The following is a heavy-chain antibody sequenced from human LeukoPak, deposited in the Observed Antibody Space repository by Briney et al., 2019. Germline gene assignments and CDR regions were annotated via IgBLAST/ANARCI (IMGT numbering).Heavy chain of an antibody. J-gene: IGHJ4*02. D-gene: IGHD3-9*01. CDR3: ARVFDLTGYYFYFGY. V-gene: IGHV1-8*01. CDR2: TNPNSGNT. CDR1: GYTFNKYD. Sequence: GASVKVSCKASGYTFNKYDISWVGQATGQGLEWMGWTNPNSGNTGYAQKFQGRVTMTWNTSLGTAYMELSSLRSGDTAVYYCARVFDLTGYYFYFGYWGQGTLVTVSS.